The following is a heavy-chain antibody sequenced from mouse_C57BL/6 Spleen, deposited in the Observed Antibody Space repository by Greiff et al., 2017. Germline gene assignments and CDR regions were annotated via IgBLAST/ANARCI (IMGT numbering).Heavy chain of an antibody. CDR1: GYTFTEYT. Sequence: QVQLKQSGAELVKPGASVKLSCKASGYTFTEYTIHWVKQRSGQGLEWIGWFYPGSGSIKYNEKFKDKATLTVDKSSSTAYMQLSSLTSEDSAVYYCARDGSSYRAAYWGQGTLVTVSA. J-gene: IGHJ3*01. CDR3: ARDGSSYRAAY. CDR2: FYPGSGSI. D-gene: IGHD1-1*01. V-gene: IGHV1-62-2*01.